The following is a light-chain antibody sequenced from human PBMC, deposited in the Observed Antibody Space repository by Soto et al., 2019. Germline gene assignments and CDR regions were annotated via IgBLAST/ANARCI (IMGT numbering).Light chain of an antibody. V-gene: IGLV1-40*01. CDR2: GNN. J-gene: IGLJ1*01. CDR1: SSNIGAGYD. Sequence: QSVLTQPPSVSGAPGQRVTISCTGSSSNIGAGYDVHWYQHLPGTAPKLLIYGNNNRPSGVPDRLSGSKSGTSASLAITGLQAEDEADYYCQSYDTSLSGYVFGTGTKLTVL. CDR3: QSYDTSLSGYV.